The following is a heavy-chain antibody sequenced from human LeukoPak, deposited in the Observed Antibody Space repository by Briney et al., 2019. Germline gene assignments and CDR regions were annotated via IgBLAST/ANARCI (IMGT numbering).Heavy chain of an antibody. CDR1: GFTFRDYY. J-gene: IGHJ2*01. CDR2: ISSSAGTI. D-gene: IGHD4-17*01. CDR3: ATSVTRRRLDWFIDL. V-gene: IGHV3-11*04. Sequence: PGGSLRLSCAASGFTFRDYYMSWIRQAPGKGLEWISYISSSAGTIHYVDSVKGRFTISRDNAKNSLYLQMDSLRVGDTAVYYCATSVTRRRLDWFIDLWGRGTLVSVSS.